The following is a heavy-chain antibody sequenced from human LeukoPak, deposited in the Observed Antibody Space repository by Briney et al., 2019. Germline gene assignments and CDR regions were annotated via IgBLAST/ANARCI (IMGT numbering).Heavy chain of an antibody. V-gene: IGHV1-2*04. Sequence: ASVKVSCKASGYTFTGYYMHWVRQAPGQGIEWMGWINPNSGGTNYAQKFQGWVTMTRDTSISTAYMELSRLRSDDTAVYYCARVRDPERPYDYWGQGTLVTVSS. D-gene: IGHD1-14*01. CDR1: GYTFTGYY. J-gene: IGHJ4*02. CDR3: ARVRDPERPYDY. CDR2: INPNSGGT.